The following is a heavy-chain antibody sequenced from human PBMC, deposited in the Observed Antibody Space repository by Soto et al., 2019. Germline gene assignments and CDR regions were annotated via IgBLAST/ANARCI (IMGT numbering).Heavy chain of an antibody. Sequence: KTSETLSLTCTVSGGSISSYYWSWIRQPPGKGLEWIGYIYYSGSTNYNPSLKSRVTISVDTSKNQFSLKLSSVTAADTAVYYCARRAQLVPDYYYGMDVWGQGTTVTVSS. J-gene: IGHJ6*02. CDR3: ARRAQLVPDYYYGMDV. CDR1: GGSISSYY. D-gene: IGHD6-13*01. V-gene: IGHV4-59*01. CDR2: IYYSGST.